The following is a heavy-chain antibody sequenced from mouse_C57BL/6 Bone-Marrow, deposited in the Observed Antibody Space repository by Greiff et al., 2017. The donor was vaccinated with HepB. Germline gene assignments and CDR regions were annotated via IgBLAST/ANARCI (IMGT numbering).Heavy chain of an antibody. CDR1: GYTFTSYG. J-gene: IGHJ2*01. Sequence: QVQLKQSGAELARPGASVKLSCKASGYTFTSYGISWVKQRTGQGLEWIGEIYPRSGNTYYNEKFKGKATLTADKSSSTAYMELRSLTSEDSAVYFCASGDYYGRGVFDYWGQGTTLTVSS. CDR2: IYPRSGNT. V-gene: IGHV1-81*01. CDR3: ASGDYYGRGVFDY. D-gene: IGHD1-1*01.